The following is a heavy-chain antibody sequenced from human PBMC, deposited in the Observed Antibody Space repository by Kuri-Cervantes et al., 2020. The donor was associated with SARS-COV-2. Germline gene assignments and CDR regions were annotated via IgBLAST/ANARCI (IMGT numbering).Heavy chain of an antibody. CDR2: MSGSSGYI. CDR3: AAMATIRVGLDY. CDR1: GFTFSSYW. J-gene: IGHJ4*02. Sequence: GGSLRLSCAASGFTFSSYWMSWVRQAPGKGLEWVSSMSGSSGYISYAYSLRGRFTISRDNSKNTLYLQMNSMRAEDTAVYYCAAMATIRVGLDYWGQGTLVTVSS. D-gene: IGHD5-24*01. V-gene: IGHV3-21*01.